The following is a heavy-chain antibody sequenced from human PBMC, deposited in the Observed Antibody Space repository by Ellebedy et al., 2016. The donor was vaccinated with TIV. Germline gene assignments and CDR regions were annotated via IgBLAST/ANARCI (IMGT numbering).Heavy chain of an antibody. V-gene: IGHV3-30-3*01. J-gene: IGHJ4*02. CDR3: ARGSEGSDFDY. CDR1: QFHFNSYT. D-gene: IGHD6-25*01. Sequence: GESLKISCAASQFHFNSYTIHWVRQAPGKGLEWVAFISSDGNIKDYADSVKGRFTISRDNSKQTVYLQMNSLRSEDTAVQYCARGSEGSDFDYWGQGTLVTVSS. CDR2: ISSDGNIK.